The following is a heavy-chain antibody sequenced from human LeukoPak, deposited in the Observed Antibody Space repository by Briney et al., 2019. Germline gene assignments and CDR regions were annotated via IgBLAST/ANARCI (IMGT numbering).Heavy chain of an antibody. CDR1: GGSISSYY. CDR3: ARGYWFYFDY. Sequence: SETLSLTCTVSGGSISSYYWSWIRQPPGKGLEWIGYIYYSGSTNYNPSLKSRVTISVDTSKNQFSLKLSSVTAADTAVYYCARGYWFYFDYWGQGTLVTVSS. CDR2: IYYSGST. D-gene: IGHD2-8*02. J-gene: IGHJ4*02. V-gene: IGHV4-59*01.